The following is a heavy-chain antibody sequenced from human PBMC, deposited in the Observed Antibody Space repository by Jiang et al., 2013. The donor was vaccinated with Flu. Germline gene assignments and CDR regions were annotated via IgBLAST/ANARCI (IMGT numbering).Heavy chain of an antibody. CDR2: IYYSGST. D-gene: IGHD1-26*01. Sequence: GLVKPSETLSLTCTVSGGSISSYYWSWIRQPPGKGLEWIGYIYYSGSTNYNPSLKSRVTISVDTSKNQFSLKLSSVTAADTAVYYCARGRMGATWGTFDYWGQGTLVTVSS. V-gene: IGHV4-59*01. CDR1: GGSISSYY. J-gene: IGHJ4*02. CDR3: ARGRMGATWGTFDY.